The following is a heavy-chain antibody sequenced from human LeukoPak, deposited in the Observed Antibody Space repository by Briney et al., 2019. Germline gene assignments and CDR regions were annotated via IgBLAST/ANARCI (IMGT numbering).Heavy chain of an antibody. V-gene: IGHV3-48*02. J-gene: IGHJ4*02. CDR3: ARENWFKFDY. D-gene: IGHD3-10*01. CDR1: GFTFNTYS. CDR2: ISSSSDAI. Sequence: GGSLRLSCAASGFTFNTYSMTWVRQAPGKGLEWLSYISSSSDAIWYADSVKGRFTVSRDNAKNSLYLHMNSLRDEDTAVYYSARENWFKFDYWGQGSLVTVSS.